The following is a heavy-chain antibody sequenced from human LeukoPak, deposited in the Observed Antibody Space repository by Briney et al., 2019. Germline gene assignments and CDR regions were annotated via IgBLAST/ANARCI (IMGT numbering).Heavy chain of an antibody. Sequence: SETLSLTCTVSGGSVSSDSYPWSWIRQPPGKGLEYIGHIYYTGSTNYNPSLKSRVTISVDTSRNQFSLKLSSVTAADTAVYFCARVGGSGWFDYWGQGTLVTVSS. D-gene: IGHD6-19*01. CDR2: IYYTGST. J-gene: IGHJ4*02. CDR1: GGSVSSDSYP. V-gene: IGHV4-61*01. CDR3: ARVGGSGWFDY.